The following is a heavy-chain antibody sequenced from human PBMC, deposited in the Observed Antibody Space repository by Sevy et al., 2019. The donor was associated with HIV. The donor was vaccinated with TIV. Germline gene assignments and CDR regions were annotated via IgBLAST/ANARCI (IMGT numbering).Heavy chain of an antibody. CDR3: ARDRYYDASGYYYYYYGMDV. D-gene: IGHD3-22*01. V-gene: IGHV3-66*01. Sequence: GGSLRLSCTVSGFIFSNFAMHWVRLAPGKGLEWVSLIDSDGSAYYADSVKGRFTISRDNVKNTLYLQINALRAEDTGLYFCARDRYYDASGYYYYYYGMDVWGQGTTVTVSS. CDR1: GFIFSNFA. J-gene: IGHJ6*02. CDR2: IDSDGSA.